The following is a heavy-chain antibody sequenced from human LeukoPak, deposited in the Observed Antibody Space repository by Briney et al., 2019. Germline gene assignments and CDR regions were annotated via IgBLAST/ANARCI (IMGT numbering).Heavy chain of an antibody. V-gene: IGHV1-69*01. CDR3: ARGSGSYYEDY. Sequence: SVKVSCKASGGTLSSYAISWVRHAPGQGLEWMGGIIPIFGTANYAQKYQRRVTITADDSTSTAYMGLSSLRAEDTAVYCCARGSGSYYEDYWGQGTLVTVSS. D-gene: IGHD1-26*01. CDR1: GGTLSSYA. CDR2: IIPIFGTA. J-gene: IGHJ4*02.